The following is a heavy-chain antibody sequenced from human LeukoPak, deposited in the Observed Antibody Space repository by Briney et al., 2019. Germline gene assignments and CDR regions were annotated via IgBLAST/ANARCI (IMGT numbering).Heavy chain of an antibody. D-gene: IGHD3-3*01. J-gene: IGHJ3*02. Sequence: SETLSLTCAVSGYSITNGYYWGWIRQPPGKGLGWIGSRYYTGSHHYNPSLYSRVTISLDTSKNQFSLKLSSVTAADTAVYYCARDLGFLERADAFDIWGQGTMVTVSS. V-gene: IGHV4-38-2*02. CDR3: ARDLGFLERADAFDI. CDR1: GYSITNGYY. CDR2: RYYTGSH.